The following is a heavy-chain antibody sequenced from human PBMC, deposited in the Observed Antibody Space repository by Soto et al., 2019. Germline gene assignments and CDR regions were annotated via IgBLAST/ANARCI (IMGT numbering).Heavy chain of an antibody. CDR2: ISGSGGST. CDR1: GFTFSSYA. J-gene: IGHJ4*02. V-gene: IGHV3-23*01. Sequence: GVSLRLSCAASGFTFSSYAMSWVRQAPGKGLEWVSAISGSGGSTYYADSVKGRFTISRDNSKNTLYLQMNSLRAEDTAVYYGAQARSGSYYYFDYWGQGTLVTVSS. D-gene: IGHD1-26*01. CDR3: AQARSGSYYYFDY.